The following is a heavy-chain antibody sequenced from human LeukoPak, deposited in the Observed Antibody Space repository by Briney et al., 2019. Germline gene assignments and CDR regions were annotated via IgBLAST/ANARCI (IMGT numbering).Heavy chain of an antibody. J-gene: IGHJ4*02. D-gene: IGHD2-2*01. CDR3: AKDPGFCGSCYY. CDR1: GFTFSSYA. V-gene: IGHV3-23*01. CDR2: ISGSGGST. Sequence: GGSLRLSCAASGFTFSSYAMSWVRQAPGKGLEWVSAISGSGGSTYYADSVKGRFTISRDNSKNTLYLQMDSLRAEDTAVYYCAKDPGFCGSCYYWGQGTLVTVSS.